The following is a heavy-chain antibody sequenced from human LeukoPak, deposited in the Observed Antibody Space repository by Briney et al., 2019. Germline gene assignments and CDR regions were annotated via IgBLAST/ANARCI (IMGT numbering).Heavy chain of an antibody. D-gene: IGHD5-24*01. Sequence: GGSLLLSCAASGFTFSNYWMSWGRPAPGKGQEWVANIKEDGNDKNYVDSVRGRFTISRDNAKNSLFLQMNSLRAEDTAVYYCARDGWRAINYWGQGTLVTVS. CDR3: ARDGWRAINY. J-gene: IGHJ4*02. CDR1: GFTFSNYW. V-gene: IGHV3-7*01. CDR2: IKEDGNDK.